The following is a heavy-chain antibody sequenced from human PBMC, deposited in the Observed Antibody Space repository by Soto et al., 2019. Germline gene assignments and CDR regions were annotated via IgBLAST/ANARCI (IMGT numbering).Heavy chain of an antibody. D-gene: IGHD4-17*01. V-gene: IGHV1-69*02. CDR3: ARVGYYGDYAFDY. Sequence: GASVKVSCKASGGTFSSYTISWVRQAPGQGLEWMGRIIPILGIANYAQKFQGRVTMTADKSTSTAYMELSSLRSEDTAVYYCARVGYYGDYAFDYWGQGTLVTVSS. CDR2: IIPILGIA. CDR1: GGTFSSYT. J-gene: IGHJ4*02.